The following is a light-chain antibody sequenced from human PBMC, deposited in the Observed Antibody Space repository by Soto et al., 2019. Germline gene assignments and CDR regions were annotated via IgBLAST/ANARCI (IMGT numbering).Light chain of an antibody. CDR3: SSYAGSNNFV. V-gene: IGLV2-14*01. J-gene: IGLJ1*01. Sequence: QSVLTQPASVSGSPGQSIAISCTGSSSDVGIYNYVSWYQQHPGKVPKLIIYEVSNRPSGVSNRFSGSKSGNTASLTISGLQAEDEADYYCSSYAGSNNFVFGTGTKLTVL. CDR2: EVS. CDR1: SSDVGIYNY.